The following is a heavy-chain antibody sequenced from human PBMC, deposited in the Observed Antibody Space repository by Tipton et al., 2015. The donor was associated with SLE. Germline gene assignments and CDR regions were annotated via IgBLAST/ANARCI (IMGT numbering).Heavy chain of an antibody. V-gene: IGHV4-59*12. CDR3: ARDPAGENWFDP. D-gene: IGHD3-16*01. CDR2: IYYSGST. Sequence: TLSLTCTVSGGSISSYYWSWIRQPPGKGLEWIGYIYYSGSTYYNPSLKSRVTISVDTSNNQFSLRLSSATAADTAVYYCARDPAGENWFDPWGQGTLVTVSS. J-gene: IGHJ5*02. CDR1: GGSISSYY.